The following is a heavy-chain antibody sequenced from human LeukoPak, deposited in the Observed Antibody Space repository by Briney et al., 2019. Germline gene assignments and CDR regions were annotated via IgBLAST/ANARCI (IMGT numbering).Heavy chain of an antibody. CDR3: ARETTGFWGYDILTGYPTYNWFDP. CDR1: GFNFDDYA. D-gene: IGHD3-9*01. V-gene: IGHV3-9*01. CDR2: ISWHGGRI. J-gene: IGHJ5*02. Sequence: PGGSLRLSCTASGFNFDDYAMHWVRQAPGKGLEWVSGISWHGGRIGYVDSVKGRFTISRDNAKNSLYLQMNSLRAEDTAVYYCARETTGFWGYDILTGYPTYNWFDPWGQGTLVTVSS.